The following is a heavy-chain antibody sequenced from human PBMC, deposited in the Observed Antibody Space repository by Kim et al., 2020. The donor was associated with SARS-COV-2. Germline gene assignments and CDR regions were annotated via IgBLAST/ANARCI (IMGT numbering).Heavy chain of an antibody. V-gene: IGHV7-4-1*02. CDR2: INTNTGNP. D-gene: IGHD3-22*01. J-gene: IGHJ3*02. CDR1: GYTFTSYA. CDR3: ARGTYYYDSSGYYEGSWGAFDI. Sequence: ASVKVSCKASGYTFTSYAMNWVRQAPGQGLEWMGWINTNTGNPTYAQGFTGRFVFSLDTSVSTAYLQISSLKAEDTAVYYCARGTYYYDSSGYYEGSWGAFDIWGQGTMVTVSS.